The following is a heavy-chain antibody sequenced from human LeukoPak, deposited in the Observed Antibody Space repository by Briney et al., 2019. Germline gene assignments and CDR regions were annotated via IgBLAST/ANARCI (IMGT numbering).Heavy chain of an antibody. Sequence: SETLSLTCTVSGYSISSGYYWGWIRQPPGKGLEWIGSIYHSGSTYYNPSLKSRVTISVDRSKNQFSLKLSSVTAADTAVYYCARAAVLPRGWFDPWGQGTLVTVSS. CDR3: ARAAVLPRGWFDP. D-gene: IGHD4/OR15-4a*01. CDR1: GYSISSGYY. V-gene: IGHV4-38-2*02. CDR2: IYHSGST. J-gene: IGHJ5*02.